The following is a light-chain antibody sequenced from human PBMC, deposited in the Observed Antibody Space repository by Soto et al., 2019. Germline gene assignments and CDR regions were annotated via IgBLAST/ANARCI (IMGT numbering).Light chain of an antibody. J-gene: IGLJ1*01. Sequence: QSVLTQPPSVSAAPRQKVTISCSGGSSHIGKNYVSWYQQLPGTAPKLLIYEDDKRPSGTPDRFSGSKSGTSATLDITGLQTGDEADYYCGTWDDSLSAYVFGTGIKLTVL. CDR3: GTWDDSLSAYV. CDR1: SSHIGKNY. V-gene: IGLV1-51*01. CDR2: EDD.